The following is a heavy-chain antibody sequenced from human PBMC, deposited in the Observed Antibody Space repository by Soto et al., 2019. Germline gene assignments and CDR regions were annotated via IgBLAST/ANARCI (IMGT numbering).Heavy chain of an antibody. V-gene: IGHV3-9*01. Sequence: GGSLRLSCAASGFTFDDYAMHWVRQAPGKGLEWVSGIRWNSGSIGYADSVKGRFTISRDNAKNSLYLQMNSLRAEDTALYYCAKSPYSNYAYGMDVWGQGTTVTVSS. CDR3: AKSPYSNYAYGMDV. CDR1: GFTFDDYA. D-gene: IGHD4-4*01. J-gene: IGHJ6*02. CDR2: IRWNSGSI.